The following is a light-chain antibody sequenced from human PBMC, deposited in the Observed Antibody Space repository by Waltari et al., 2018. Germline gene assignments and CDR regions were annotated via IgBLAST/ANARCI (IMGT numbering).Light chain of an antibody. CDR3: AAWDDSLSGWV. J-gene: IGLJ3*02. CDR2: RNN. Sequence: QSVLTQLPSASGTPGQGVTISCSGISSNIGDNYVYWYQQCPGTSPKLLIHRNNQRPSGVPDRFSGSKSGTSAFLVISGLRSEDEADYHCAAWDDSLSGWVFGGGTKVTVL. CDR1: SSNIGDNY. V-gene: IGLV1-47*01.